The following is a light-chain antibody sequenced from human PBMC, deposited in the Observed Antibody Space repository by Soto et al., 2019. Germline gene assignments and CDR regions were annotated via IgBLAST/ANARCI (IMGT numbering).Light chain of an antibody. CDR2: RAS. CDR1: QNIYSN. V-gene: IGKV3-15*01. Sequence: IVMTQSPATLSVSPGERATLSCRASQNIYSNVAWYQQRPGQAPRLLIYRASTRAPGIPARFSGSGSGTEFTLTISSLQSEDFAVYYCQQRTDRPPWTFGQGTKVDTK. CDR3: QQRTDRPPWT. J-gene: IGKJ1*01.